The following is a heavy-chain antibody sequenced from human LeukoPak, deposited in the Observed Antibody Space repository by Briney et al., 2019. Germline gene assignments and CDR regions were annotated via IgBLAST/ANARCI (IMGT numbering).Heavy chain of an antibody. CDR3: VKDLPSRLYSSGRYASDS. Sequence: GGSLRLSCAASGFTFSNYAMSWVRQAPGKGLEWVSGISGSGGDTFYADSVRGRLTISRDNSKNTLFLQMNSLRAEDMAVYYCVKDLPSRLYSSGRYASDSWGQGTLVTVSS. J-gene: IGHJ4*02. V-gene: IGHV3-23*01. D-gene: IGHD6-19*01. CDR2: ISGSGGDT. CDR1: GFTFSNYA.